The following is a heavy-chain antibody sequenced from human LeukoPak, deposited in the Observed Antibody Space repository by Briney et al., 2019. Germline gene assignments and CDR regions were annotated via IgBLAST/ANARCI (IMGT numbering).Heavy chain of an antibody. J-gene: IGHJ3*02. CDR2: ISGSGGST. Sequence: GGSLRLSCAASGFTFSSYAMSWVRQAPGKGLEWVSAISGSGGSTYYADSVKGRFTISRDNSKNTLYLQMNSLRAEDTAVYYCAKGHDSGGYYLDAFDIWGQGTMVTVSS. CDR3: AKGHDSGGYYLDAFDI. V-gene: IGHV3-23*01. CDR1: GFTFSSYA. D-gene: IGHD3-22*01.